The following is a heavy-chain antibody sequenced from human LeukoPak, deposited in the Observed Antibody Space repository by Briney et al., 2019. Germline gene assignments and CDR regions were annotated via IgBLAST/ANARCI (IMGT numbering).Heavy chain of an antibody. Sequence: SGGSLRLSCAASGFIFTKYWMHWVRQAPGKGLVWVSHVNSEGSATSYADSVKGRFTISRDNAKNTVYLHMNSLRVEDTAVYYCTSFYETNWGQGTLVTVSS. CDR2: VNSEGSAT. CDR3: TSFYETN. V-gene: IGHV3-74*01. D-gene: IGHD2/OR15-2a*01. J-gene: IGHJ4*02. CDR1: GFIFTKYW.